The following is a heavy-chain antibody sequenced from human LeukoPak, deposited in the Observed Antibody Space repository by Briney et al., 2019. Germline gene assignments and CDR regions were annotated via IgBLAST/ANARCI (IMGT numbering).Heavy chain of an antibody. CDR1: DDSITMYY. Sequence: SETLSLTCTVSDDSITMYYWTWIRQPPGKGLEWIGNVDHTASTKFNPSLHGRVSISRDTSNNFFSLRLRSVTAADTAVYFCARGRVSSSTWYSTYYYFFYMDFWGKGTTVTVSS. J-gene: IGHJ6*03. CDR3: ARGRVSSSTWYSTYYYFFYMDF. D-gene: IGHD4-11*01. CDR2: VDHTAST. V-gene: IGHV4-59*01.